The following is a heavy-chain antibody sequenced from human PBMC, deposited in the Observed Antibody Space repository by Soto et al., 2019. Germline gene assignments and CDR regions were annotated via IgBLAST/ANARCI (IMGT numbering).Heavy chain of an antibody. Sequence: ASVKVSCKASGYTNITYGVSWVRQAPGQGLDWLGWISTYNGNTRYAERLQGRVTMTTDTTTNTAYMELRNLRSDDTAVYYCARGPTDYYDNSANYFLDYWGQGTLVTVSS. CDR2: ISTYNGNT. CDR3: ARGPTDYYDNSANYFLDY. J-gene: IGHJ4*02. V-gene: IGHV1-18*01. D-gene: IGHD3-22*01. CDR1: GYTNITYG.